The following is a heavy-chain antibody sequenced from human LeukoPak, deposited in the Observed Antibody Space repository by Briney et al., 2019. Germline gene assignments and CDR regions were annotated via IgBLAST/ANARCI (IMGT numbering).Heavy chain of an antibody. V-gene: IGHV3-9*01. Sequence: GGSLRLSCAASGFTFDDYVMHWVRQAPGKGLEWVSGISWNSANRDYADSVRGRFTISRDNAKNSLYLQMSSLTPEDTAFYYCAKARTVFTDALDVWGQGTMVTVSS. CDR2: ISWNSANR. CDR1: GFTFDDYV. D-gene: IGHD1-14*01. CDR3: AKARTVFTDALDV. J-gene: IGHJ3*01.